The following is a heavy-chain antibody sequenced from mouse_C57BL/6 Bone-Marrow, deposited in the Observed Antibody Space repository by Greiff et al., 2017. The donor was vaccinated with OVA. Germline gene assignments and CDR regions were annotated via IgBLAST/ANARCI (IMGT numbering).Heavy chain of an antibody. V-gene: IGHV1-42*01. CDR1: GYSFTGYY. J-gene: IGHJ3*01. D-gene: IGHD1-1*01. CDR3: ARVTTVGFAY. Sequence: EVKVVESGPELVKPGASVKISCKASGYSFTGYYMNWVKQSPEKSLEWIGEINPSTGGTTYNQKFKAKATLTVDKSSSTAYMQLKRLTSEDSAVYYCARVTTVGFAYWGQGTLVTVSA. CDR2: INPSTGGT.